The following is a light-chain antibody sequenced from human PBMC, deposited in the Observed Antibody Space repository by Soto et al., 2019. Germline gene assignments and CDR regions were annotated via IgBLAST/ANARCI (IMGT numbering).Light chain of an antibody. CDR2: EGT. V-gene: IGLV2-14*01. CDR3: SSSTNTNTLVI. CDR1: SSDIGRYKF. Sequence: QSALTQPASVSGSPGQSITISCTGTSSDIGRYKFVSWFQQHPGKAPKLMIFEGTNRPSGVSNRFSGSKSGNTASLTISGLQAEDEAIYFSSSSTNTNTLVIFGGGTKVTVL. J-gene: IGLJ2*01.